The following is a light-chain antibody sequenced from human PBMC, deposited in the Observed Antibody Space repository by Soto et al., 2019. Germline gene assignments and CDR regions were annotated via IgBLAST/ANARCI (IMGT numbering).Light chain of an antibody. Sequence: EIVLTQSPGTLSLSPGERATLSCRASQSVSSSYLAWYQQKPGQAPRLLIYGASSRATGIPDRFSGSGSESDFTLSISRLEPEDFAVYSCQQYGSLLLTFGGGTKVDIK. CDR3: QQYGSLLLT. J-gene: IGKJ4*01. CDR1: QSVSSSY. V-gene: IGKV3-20*01. CDR2: GAS.